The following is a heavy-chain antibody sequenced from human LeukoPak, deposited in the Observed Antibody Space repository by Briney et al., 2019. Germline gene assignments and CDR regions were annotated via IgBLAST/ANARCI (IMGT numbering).Heavy chain of an antibody. J-gene: IGHJ4*02. D-gene: IGHD4-23*01. CDR1: VESFSGYY. CDR2: INHSGST. Sequence: PSETLSLTCAVYVESFSGYYWSWIRQTPGKGLEWIGEINHSGSTNYNPSLKSRVTISVDTSKNQFSLKLSSVTAADTAVYYCASLTPLFDYWGQGTLVTVSS. CDR3: ASLTPLFDY. V-gene: IGHV4-34*01.